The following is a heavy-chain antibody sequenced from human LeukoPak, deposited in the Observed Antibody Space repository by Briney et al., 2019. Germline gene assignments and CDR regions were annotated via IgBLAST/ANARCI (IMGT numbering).Heavy chain of an antibody. V-gene: IGHV3-23*01. CDR1: GITFSNYA. CDR3: AKTRPLDSSSWSHGDY. J-gene: IGHJ4*02. CDR2: ISGSGDST. D-gene: IGHD6-13*01. Sequence: GGSLRLSCVASGITFSNYAVSWVRQAPGKGLEWVSAISGSGDSTYYGDSVKGRFTISRDNSKNTLYLQMNSLRAEDTAVYYCAKTRPLDSSSWSHGDYWGQGTLVTVSS.